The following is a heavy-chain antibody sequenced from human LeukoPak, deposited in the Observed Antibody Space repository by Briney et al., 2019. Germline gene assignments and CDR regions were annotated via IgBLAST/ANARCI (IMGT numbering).Heavy chain of an antibody. CDR3: ARGQPPSYYDMDV. Sequence: PGGSLRLSCAASGFTFSSYAMHWVRQAPGKGLEWVAVIWSDGSSKHYADSVKGRFTISRDNSKNTLYLQMSSLRAEDTALYYCARGQPPSYYDMDVWGQGTTVTVSS. CDR1: GFTFSSYA. J-gene: IGHJ6*02. V-gene: IGHV3-33*08. D-gene: IGHD6-13*01. CDR2: IWSDGSSK.